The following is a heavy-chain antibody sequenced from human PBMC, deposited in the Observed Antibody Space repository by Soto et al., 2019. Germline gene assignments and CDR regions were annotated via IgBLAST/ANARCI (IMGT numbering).Heavy chain of an antibody. V-gene: IGHV3-74*01. CDR2: VNSDGSNT. J-gene: IGHJ6*02. D-gene: IGHD3-9*01. Sequence: EVQLVESGGGLVQPGGSLRLSCAASGFSFSNTWMHWVRQAPGKGLVWVSHVNSDGSNTNYADFVKGRFTVSRDNARNTVYLQMNSLRADDTAVYYCAKDWSYGLDVWDQGTTVTVSS. CDR1: GFSFSNTW. CDR3: AKDWSYGLDV.